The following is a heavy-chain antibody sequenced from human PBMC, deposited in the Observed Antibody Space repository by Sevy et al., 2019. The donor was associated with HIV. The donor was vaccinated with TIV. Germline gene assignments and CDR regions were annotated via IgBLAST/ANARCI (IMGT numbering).Heavy chain of an antibody. Sequence: GESLKISCKGSGYSFTSYWIGWVRQMPGKGLEWMGSIKPGDSDTRYSPSFQGQVTISADKSISIAYLQWSSLKATDMTMYYCARDRSGDRGESRFDYWGQGLLVSVSS. D-gene: IGHD7-27*01. CDR3: ARDRSGDRGESRFDY. CDR2: IKPGDSDT. J-gene: IGHJ4*02. CDR1: GYSFTSYW. V-gene: IGHV5-51*01.